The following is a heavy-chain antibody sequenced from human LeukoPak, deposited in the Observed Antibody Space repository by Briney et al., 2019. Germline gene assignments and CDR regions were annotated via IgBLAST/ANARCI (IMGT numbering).Heavy chain of an antibody. J-gene: IGHJ3*02. CDR2: IYSGGSA. V-gene: IGHV3-53*01. CDR1: GFTVSSNF. CDR3: VRVRYYDSTGYSDAFDI. Sequence: GGSLRLSCAASGFTVSSNFMSWVRQAPGMGLEWVSVIYSGGSAYYADSVKGRFTISRDNSKNTLYLQMNSLGAEDTAVYYCVRVRYYDSTGYSDAFDIWGQGTMVTVSS. D-gene: IGHD3-22*01.